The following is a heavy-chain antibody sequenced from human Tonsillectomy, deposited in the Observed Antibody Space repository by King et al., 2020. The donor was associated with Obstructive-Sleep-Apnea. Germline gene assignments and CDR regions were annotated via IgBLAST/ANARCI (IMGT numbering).Heavy chain of an antibody. CDR1: GGSISSSSYY. CDR2: IYYSGST. J-gene: IGHJ3*02. Sequence: QLQESGPGLVKPSETLSLTCTVSGGSISSSSYYWGWIRQPPGKGLEWIGSIYYSGSTYYNPSLKSRVTISVDTSKNQFSLKLSSVTAADTAVYYCARQHQPSYDILTGYYHDAFDIWGQGTMVTVSS. D-gene: IGHD3-9*01. CDR3: ARQHQPSYDILTGYYHDAFDI. V-gene: IGHV4-39*01.